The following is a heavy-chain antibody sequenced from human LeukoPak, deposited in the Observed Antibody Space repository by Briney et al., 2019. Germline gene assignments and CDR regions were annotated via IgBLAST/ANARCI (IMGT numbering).Heavy chain of an antibody. V-gene: IGHV3-30*18. Sequence: GGSLRLSCAASGFTFSSYGMHWVRQASGKGLEWVAVISYDGSNEYYADSVEGRFTISRDNSKNTLYLQMNSLRAEDTAVYYCAKSYDYGDYVGGRQNWYFALWGRGTLVTVSS. CDR2: ISYDGSNE. CDR3: AKSYDYGDYVGGRQNWYFAL. D-gene: IGHD4-17*01. J-gene: IGHJ2*01. CDR1: GFTFSSYG.